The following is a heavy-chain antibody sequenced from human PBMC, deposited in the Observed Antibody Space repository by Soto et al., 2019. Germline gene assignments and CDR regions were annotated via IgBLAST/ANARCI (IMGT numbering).Heavy chain of an antibody. CDR1: GGSFSGYY. CDR2: INHIGST. J-gene: IGHJ6*02. V-gene: IGHV4-34*01. D-gene: IGHD6-6*01. CDR3: ARLMGQLVAYTYYYYGMDV. Sequence: PSETLSLTCAVYGGSFSGYYWSGIRQPPGKLPEWSGEINHIGSTNYNPSLKSRVTISVDTTKNQFSLKLSTVTAADTAVYYCARLMGQLVAYTYYYYGMDVWGQGTTVTVAS.